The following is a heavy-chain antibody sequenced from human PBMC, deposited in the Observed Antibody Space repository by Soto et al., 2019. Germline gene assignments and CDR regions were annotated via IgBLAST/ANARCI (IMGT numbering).Heavy chain of an antibody. J-gene: IGHJ4*02. V-gene: IGHV1-69*12. Sequence: QVQLVQSGAEVKKPGSSVKVSCKASGGTFSSYAISWVRQAPGQGLEWMGGIIPIFGTANYAQKFQGRVTITADESPSTAYMERSGRRAADTAVYYCARLIPGRWGPGTLGTVAS. CDR3: ARLIPGR. D-gene: IGHD3-22*01. CDR1: GGTFSSYA. CDR2: IIPIFGTA.